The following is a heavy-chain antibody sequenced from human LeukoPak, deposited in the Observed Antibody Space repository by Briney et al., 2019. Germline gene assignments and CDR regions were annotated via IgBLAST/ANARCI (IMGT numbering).Heavy chain of an antibody. CDR2: ITWHSENI. J-gene: IGHJ4*02. CDR1: GLTFSNYW. D-gene: IGHD3-3*01. CDR3: VAVPETDFWIGFYLDY. V-gene: IGHV3-9*01. Sequence: PGGSLRLSCAASGLTFSNYWMHWVRQAPGKGLEWVSGITWHSENIDYADSVKGRFTISRDNAKNSLYLQMNNLRAEDTALYFCVAVPETDFWIGFYLDYWGQGILVTVSS.